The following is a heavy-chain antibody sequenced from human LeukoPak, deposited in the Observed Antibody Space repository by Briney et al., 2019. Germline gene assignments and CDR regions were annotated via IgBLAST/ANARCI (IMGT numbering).Heavy chain of an antibody. V-gene: IGHV4-38-2*02. Sequence: SETLSLTCTVSGYSISSGYYWGWIRQPPGKGLEWVGYIYSSGSTKYNPSLKSRVTISVDTSKNQFSLNLSSVTAADTAVYYCAREGDGDGYPSDYWGQGTLVTVSS. CDR2: IYSSGST. J-gene: IGHJ4*02. CDR3: AREGDGDGYPSDY. CDR1: GYSISSGYY. D-gene: IGHD5-24*01.